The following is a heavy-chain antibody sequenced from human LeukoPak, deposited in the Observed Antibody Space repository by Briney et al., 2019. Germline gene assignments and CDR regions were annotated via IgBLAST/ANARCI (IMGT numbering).Heavy chain of an antibody. Sequence: GGSLRLSCAASGFSVSSNYMSWVRQAPGKGLEWVSVIYSGSRTYYTDSVEGRFTISRDSSKNTLYLQMNSLRPEDTAVYYCAREGGGGDFDYWGLGTLVTVSS. CDR2: IYSGSRT. CDR1: GFSVSSNY. CDR3: AREGGGGDFDY. J-gene: IGHJ4*02. V-gene: IGHV3-66*02. D-gene: IGHD3-16*01.